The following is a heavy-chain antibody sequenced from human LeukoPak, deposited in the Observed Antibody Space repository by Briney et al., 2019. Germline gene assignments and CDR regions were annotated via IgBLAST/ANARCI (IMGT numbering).Heavy chain of an antibody. J-gene: IGHJ6*02. CDR1: GGTFSSYA. D-gene: IGHD3-9*01. Sequence: SVKVSCKASGGTFSSYAISWVRQAPGQGLEWMGRIIPILGIANYAQKFQGRVTITADKSTSTAYMELSSLRSEDTAVYYCASERYYDILTGYSQSGGYYYYGMGVWGQGTTVTVSS. V-gene: IGHV1-69*04. CDR2: IIPILGIA. CDR3: ASERYYDILTGYSQSGGYYYYGMGV.